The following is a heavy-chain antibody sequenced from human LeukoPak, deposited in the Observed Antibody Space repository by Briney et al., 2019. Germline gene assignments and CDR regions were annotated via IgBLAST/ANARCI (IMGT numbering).Heavy chain of an antibody. CDR1: GFTFSSYG. Sequence: PGGSLRLSCAASGFTFSSYGMSWVRQAPGKGLEWVSAISGSGGSTYYADSVKGRFTISRDNSKNTLYLQMNSLRAEDTAVYYCAKDAHVRYFDWLQPNWFDPWAREPWSPSPQ. J-gene: IGHJ5*02. CDR2: ISGSGGST. CDR3: AKDAHVRYFDWLQPNWFDP. V-gene: IGHV3-23*01. D-gene: IGHD3-9*01.